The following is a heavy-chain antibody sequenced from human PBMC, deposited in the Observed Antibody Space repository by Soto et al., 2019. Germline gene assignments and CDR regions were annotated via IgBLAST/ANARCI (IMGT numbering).Heavy chain of an antibody. CDR1: GGTFSSYT. CDR3: ARDYCSSTSCYHRFDY. Sequence: ASVKVSCKASGGTFSSYTISWVRQAPGQGLEWMGRIIPILGIANYAQKFQGRVTITADKSTSTAYMELSSLRSEDTAVYYCARDYCSSTSCYHRFDYWGQGTLVTVSS. V-gene: IGHV1-69*04. CDR2: IIPILGIA. D-gene: IGHD2-2*01. J-gene: IGHJ4*02.